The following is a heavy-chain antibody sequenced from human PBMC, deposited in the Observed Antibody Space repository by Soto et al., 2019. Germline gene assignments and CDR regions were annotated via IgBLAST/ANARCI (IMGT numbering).Heavy chain of an antibody. CDR2: ISGSGGST. CDR3: AREGGSIGGWFGRKFDS. V-gene: IGHV3-23*01. CDR1: GVPFISYA. Sequence: PGGSLRLCCASFGVPFISYAMSWVSPAPGKGLEWVSAISGSGGSTYYADSVKGRFTISRDDARNSLYLQMNSLRAEDAAVYYCAREGGSIGGWFGRKFDSWGQGKQVTVSS. D-gene: IGHD6-19*01. J-gene: IGHJ4*02.